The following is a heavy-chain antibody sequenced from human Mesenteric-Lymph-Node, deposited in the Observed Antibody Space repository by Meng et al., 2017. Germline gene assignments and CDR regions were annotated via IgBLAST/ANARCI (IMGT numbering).Heavy chain of an antibody. CDR1: GFTFSSYS. D-gene: IGHD6-19*01. CDR3: ARVQKPYSSGWYVDY. Sequence: GESLKISCAASGFTFSSYSMNWVRQAPGKGLEWVSSISSSSSYIYYADSVKGRFTISRDNAKNSLYLQMNSLRAEDTAVYYCARVQKPYSSGWYVDYWGQGTVVTVS. J-gene: IGHJ4*02. CDR2: ISSSSSYI. V-gene: IGHV3-21*01.